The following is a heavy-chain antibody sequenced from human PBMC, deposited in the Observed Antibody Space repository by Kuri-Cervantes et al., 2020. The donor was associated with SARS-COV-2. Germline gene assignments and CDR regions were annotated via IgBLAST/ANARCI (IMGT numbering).Heavy chain of an antibody. D-gene: IGHD1-26*01. J-gene: IGHJ4*02. Sequence: GESLKISCAASGFTVSSNYMSWVRQAPGKGLEWVSVIYSGGSTYYADSVKGRFTISRDNSKNTLYLQMNSLRAEDTAVYYCARDHSGSHSHYFDYWGQGTLVTVSS. V-gene: IGHV3-66*02. CDR1: GFTVSSNY. CDR2: IYSGGST. CDR3: ARDHSGSHSHYFDY.